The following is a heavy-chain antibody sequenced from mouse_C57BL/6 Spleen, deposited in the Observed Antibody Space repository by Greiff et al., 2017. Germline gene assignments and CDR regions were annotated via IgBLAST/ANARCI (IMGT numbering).Heavy chain of an antibody. D-gene: IGHD4-1*01. Sequence: DVKLVESEGGLVQPGSSMKLSCTASGFTFSDYYMAWVRQVPEKGLEWVANINYDGSSTYYLDSLKSRFIISRDNAKNILYLQMSSLKSEDTATYYCARDGELGLLFDYWGQGTTLTVSS. J-gene: IGHJ2*01. CDR2: INYDGSST. CDR3: ARDGELGLLFDY. V-gene: IGHV5-16*01. CDR1: GFTFSDYY.